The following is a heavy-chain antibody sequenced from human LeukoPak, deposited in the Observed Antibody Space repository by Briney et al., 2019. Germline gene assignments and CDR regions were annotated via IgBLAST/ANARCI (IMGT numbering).Heavy chain of an antibody. CDR3: ASYCSSTSCYTGNYYYYGMDV. D-gene: IGHD2-2*02. CDR1: GFTFTSSA. J-gene: IGHJ6*02. V-gene: IGHV1-58*01. Sequence: GASVKVSCKASGFTFTSSAVQWVRQARGQRLEWIGWIVVGSGNTNYAQKFQERVTITRDMSTSTAYMELSSLRSEDTAVYYCASYCSSTSCYTGNYYYYGMDVWGQGTTVTVS. CDR2: IVVGSGNT.